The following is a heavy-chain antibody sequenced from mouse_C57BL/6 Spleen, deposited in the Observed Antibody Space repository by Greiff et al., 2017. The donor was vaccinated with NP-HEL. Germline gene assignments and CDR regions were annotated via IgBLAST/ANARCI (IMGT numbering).Heavy chain of an antibody. CDR3: TRYGYVAY. Sequence: QVQLQQSGAELVRPGASVTLSCKASGYTFTDYDMHWVKQTPVHGLEWIGAIDPETGGTAYNQKFKGKAILTADKSSSTAYMELRSLTSEDSAVYYCTRYGYVAYWGQGTLVTVSA. V-gene: IGHV1-15*01. CDR2: IDPETGGT. J-gene: IGHJ3*01. CDR1: GYTFTDYD. D-gene: IGHD2-2*01.